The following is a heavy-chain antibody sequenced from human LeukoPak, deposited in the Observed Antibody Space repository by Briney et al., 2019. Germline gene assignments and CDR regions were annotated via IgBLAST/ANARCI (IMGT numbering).Heavy chain of an antibody. Sequence: SETLSLTCAVYGGSFSGYYWSWIRQPPGKGLEWIGEINHSGSTNYNPSLKSRVTISVGTSKNQFSLKLSSVTAADTAVYYCARSDYGDAFDIWGQGTMVTVSS. CDR1: GGSFSGYY. D-gene: IGHD4-17*01. CDR2: INHSGST. CDR3: ARSDYGDAFDI. V-gene: IGHV4-34*01. J-gene: IGHJ3*02.